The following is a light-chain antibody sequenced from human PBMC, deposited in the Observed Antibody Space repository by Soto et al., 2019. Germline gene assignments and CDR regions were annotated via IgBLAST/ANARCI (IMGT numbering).Light chain of an antibody. CDR2: EAS. Sequence: DIQMNQSPSTLSASVGDKVTITCRASQSISNWLAWFQQKPGKAPNLLIYEASRLEGGVPSRFSGCGSGTEFTLTISSLQPDDFATYYCQQYNSYSLYTFGQGTKLEIK. J-gene: IGKJ2*01. CDR3: QQYNSYSLYT. V-gene: IGKV1-5*03. CDR1: QSISNW.